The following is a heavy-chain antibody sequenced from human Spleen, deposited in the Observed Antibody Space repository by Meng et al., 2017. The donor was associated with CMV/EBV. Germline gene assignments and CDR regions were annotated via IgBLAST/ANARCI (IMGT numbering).Heavy chain of an antibody. CDR1: FTSYD. J-gene: IGHJ6*02. Sequence: FTSYDINWVRQATGQGLEWMGWMNPNSGNTGYAQKFQGRVTMTRNTSISTAYMELSSLRSEDTAVYYCAGGLNEDYYGSGSYYGMDVWGQGTTVTVSS. CDR2: MNPNSGNT. D-gene: IGHD3-10*01. CDR3: AGGLNEDYYGSGSYYGMDV. V-gene: IGHV1-8*01.